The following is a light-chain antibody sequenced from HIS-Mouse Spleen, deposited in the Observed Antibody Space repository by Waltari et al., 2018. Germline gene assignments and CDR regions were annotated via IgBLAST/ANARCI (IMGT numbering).Light chain of an antibody. J-gene: IGLJ2*01. V-gene: IGLV3-10*01. Sequence: SYELTQPPSVSVSPGQTARITCSGEALPKKYAYLYPQKSGQAPGLVIYEDSKRPSGIPERFSGSSSGTMATLTISGAQVEDEADYYCYSTDSSGNHRVFGGGTKLTVL. CDR1: ALPKKY. CDR2: EDS. CDR3: YSTDSSGNHRV.